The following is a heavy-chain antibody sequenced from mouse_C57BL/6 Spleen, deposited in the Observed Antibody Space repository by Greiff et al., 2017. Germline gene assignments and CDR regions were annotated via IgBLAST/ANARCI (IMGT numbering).Heavy chain of an antibody. CDR2: IWSGGST. Sequence: QVQLQQSGPGLVQPSQSLSITCTVSGFSLTSYGVHWVRQSPGKGLEWLGVIWSGGSTDSNAAFISSLSISKDNSTSQVFFKMNSRQAADAAIYYCARKSCGDYAMDYWGQGTSVTVSS. V-gene: IGHV2-2*01. CDR3: ARKSCGDYAMDY. J-gene: IGHJ4*01. CDR1: GFSLTSYG.